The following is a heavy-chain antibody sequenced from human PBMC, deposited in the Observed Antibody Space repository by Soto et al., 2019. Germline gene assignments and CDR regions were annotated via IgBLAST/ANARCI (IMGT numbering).Heavy chain of an antibody. V-gene: IGHV3-30*18. CDR1: GFTFSSYG. J-gene: IGHJ5*02. CDR3: AKGVGLGGATPAPDCFDH. Sequence: HPGGSLRLSWAASGFTFSSYGMHWVRQAPGKGLEWVAVISYDGSNKYYAASVKGRFTISRDNSTNTLYLQINSLRAEDTAVYYCAKGVGLGGATPAPDCFDHWGQGTLVTVSS. D-gene: IGHD1-26*01. CDR2: ISYDGSNK.